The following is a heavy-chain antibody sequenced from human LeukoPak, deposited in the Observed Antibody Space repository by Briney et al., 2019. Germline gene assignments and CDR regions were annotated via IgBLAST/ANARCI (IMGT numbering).Heavy chain of an antibody. CDR3: AKTGDSSSWYSFDY. CDR1: GFAFSSYA. Sequence: GGSLRLSCAASGFAFSSYAMSWVRQAPGKGLEWVSAISGSGGSTYYADSVKGRFTISRDNSKNTLYLQMNSLRAEDTAVYYCAKTGDSSSWYSFDYWGQGTLVTVSS. D-gene: IGHD6-13*01. CDR2: ISGSGGST. J-gene: IGHJ4*02. V-gene: IGHV3-23*01.